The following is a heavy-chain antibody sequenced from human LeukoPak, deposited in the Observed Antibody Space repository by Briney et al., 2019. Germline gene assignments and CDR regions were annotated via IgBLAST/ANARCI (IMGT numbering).Heavy chain of an antibody. Sequence: GASVKVSCKASGYTFTSYYMHWVRQAPGQGLEWMGIINPSGGSTSYAQKFQGRVTMTRDTSTSTVYMELRSLRSEDTAVYYCARATPDTAMVTDAFDIWGQGTMVTVSS. D-gene: IGHD5-18*01. J-gene: IGHJ3*02. CDR3: ARATPDTAMVTDAFDI. V-gene: IGHV1-46*01. CDR2: INPSGGST. CDR1: GYTFTSYY.